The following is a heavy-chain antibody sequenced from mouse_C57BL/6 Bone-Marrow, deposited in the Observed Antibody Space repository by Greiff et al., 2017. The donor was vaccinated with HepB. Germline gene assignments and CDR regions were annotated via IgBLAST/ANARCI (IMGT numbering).Heavy chain of an antibody. CDR1: GYAFSSSW. Sequence: QVQLQQSGPELVKPGASVKISCKASGYAFSSSWMNWVKQRPGKGLEWIGRIYPGDGDTNYNGKFKGKATLTADKSSSTAYMQLSILTSEDSAVYFCARPDYDYDAWFAYWGQGTLVTVSA. D-gene: IGHD2-4*01. J-gene: IGHJ3*01. V-gene: IGHV1-82*01. CDR3: ARPDYDYDAWFAY. CDR2: IYPGDGDT.